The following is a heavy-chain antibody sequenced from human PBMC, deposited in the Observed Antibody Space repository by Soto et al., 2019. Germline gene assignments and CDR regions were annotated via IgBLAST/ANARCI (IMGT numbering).Heavy chain of an antibody. J-gene: IGHJ5*02. CDR1: GGSFSPNY. CDR2: IYYAGTT. CDR3: ARLGAYYQSLDP. V-gene: IGHV4-59*08. D-gene: IGHD2-21*01. Sequence: QVQLQKSGPGLVKSSETLSLTCTVSGGSFSPNYWAWIRQPPGKGLEWIGYIYYAGTTSYNPSLKSRVTITLETSKSQFSLRLTSVTASDTAVYYCARLGAYYQSLDPWGQGTLVTVSS.